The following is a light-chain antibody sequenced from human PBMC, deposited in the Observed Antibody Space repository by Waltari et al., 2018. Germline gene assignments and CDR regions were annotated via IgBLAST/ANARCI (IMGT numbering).Light chain of an antibody. V-gene: IGLV1-47*01. CDR3: ATWDESLGAI. Sequence: PASASGTPGPRVTISCSVGDSDIGRNYVYWYQQFPGSAPKLLIYKNDQRPSGVPDRFSGSKSGTSASLAISGLRSEDEAEYSCATWDESLGAIFGGGTKLTVV. CDR2: KND. CDR1: DSDIGRNY. J-gene: IGLJ2*01.